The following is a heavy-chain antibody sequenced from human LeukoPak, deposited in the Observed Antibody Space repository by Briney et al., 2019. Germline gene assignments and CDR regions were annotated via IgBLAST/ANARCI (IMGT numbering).Heavy chain of an antibody. CDR2: FDPEDGET. CDR3: ATYPWFGELLYGYFQH. D-gene: IGHD3-10*01. Sequence: ASVTVSCKVSGYTLTELSMHWVRQAPGKGLEWMGGFDPEDGETIYAQKFQGRATMTEDTSTDTAYMELSSLRSEDTAVYYCATYPWFGELLYGYFQHWGQGTLVTVSS. J-gene: IGHJ1*01. CDR1: GYTLTELS. V-gene: IGHV1-24*01.